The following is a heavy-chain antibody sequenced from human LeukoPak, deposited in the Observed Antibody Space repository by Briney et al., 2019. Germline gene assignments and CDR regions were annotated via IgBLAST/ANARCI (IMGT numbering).Heavy chain of an antibody. D-gene: IGHD3-10*01. CDR3: ARGARGSGTASDY. Sequence: PGGSLRLSCTVSGFTVSSNSMSWVRQAPGKGLEWVSFIYSDNTHYSDSVKGRFTISRDNAKNTLHLQMNSLRAEDTAVYYCARGARGSGTASDYWGQGTLVTVSS. CDR1: GFTVSSNS. J-gene: IGHJ4*02. V-gene: IGHV3-53*01. CDR2: IYSDNT.